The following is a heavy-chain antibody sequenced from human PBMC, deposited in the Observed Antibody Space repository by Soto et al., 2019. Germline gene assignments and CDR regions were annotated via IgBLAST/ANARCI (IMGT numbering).Heavy chain of an antibody. D-gene: IGHD4-17*01. CDR2: INHSGSI. V-gene: IGHV4-34*01. CDR3: ARGEVTTGVY. J-gene: IGHJ4*02. CDR1: GGSISTYY. Sequence: PSETLSLTCTVSGGSISTYYWSWIRQPPGKGLEWIGEINHSGSINYSPSLKSRVTMSVDTSKNQFSLKLNSVTAADTAVYYCARGEVTTGVYWGQGTLVTVAS.